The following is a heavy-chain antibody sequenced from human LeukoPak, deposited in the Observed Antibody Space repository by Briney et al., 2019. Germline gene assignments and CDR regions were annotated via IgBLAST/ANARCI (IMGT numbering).Heavy chain of an antibody. Sequence: GGALRLSCGASGFTFNSYAMNWVRQAPGKGLVWVSRINRDGSSTSYADSVKGRFTISRDNAKNTLYLQMNSLRAEDTAVYYCARGGGYSYGSFDYWGQGTLVTVSS. CDR1: GFTFNSYA. D-gene: IGHD5-18*01. CDR2: INRDGSST. J-gene: IGHJ4*02. CDR3: ARGGGYSYGSFDY. V-gene: IGHV3-74*01.